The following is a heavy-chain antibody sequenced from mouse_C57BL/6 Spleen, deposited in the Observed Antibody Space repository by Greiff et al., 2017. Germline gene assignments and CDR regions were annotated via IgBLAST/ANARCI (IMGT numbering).Heavy chain of an antibody. V-gene: IGHV1-80*01. Sequence: VMLVESGAELVKPGASVKISCKASGYAFSSYWMNWVKQRPGKGLEWIGQIYPGDGDTNYNGKFKGKATLTADKSSSTAYMQLSSLTSEDSAVYFCARYGPYAMDYWGQGTSVTVSS. CDR1: GYAFSSYW. CDR3: ARYGPYAMDY. D-gene: IGHD1-2*01. CDR2: IYPGDGDT. J-gene: IGHJ4*01.